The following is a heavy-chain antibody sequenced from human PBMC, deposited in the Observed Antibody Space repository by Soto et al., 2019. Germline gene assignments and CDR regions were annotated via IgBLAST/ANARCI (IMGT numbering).Heavy chain of an antibody. CDR2: ISAYNGNT. CDR3: ARLDRYYYYGMDV. Sequence: ASVKVSCKASGYTFTGYYLHWVRQAPGQGLEWMGWISAYNGNTNYAQKLQGRVTMTTDTSTSTAYMELRSLRSDDTAVYYCARLDRYYYYGMDVWGQGTTVTVSS. V-gene: IGHV1-18*04. CDR1: GYTFTGYY. J-gene: IGHJ6*02.